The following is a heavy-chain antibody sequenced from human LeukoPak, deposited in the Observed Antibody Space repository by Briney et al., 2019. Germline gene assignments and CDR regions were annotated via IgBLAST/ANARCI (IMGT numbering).Heavy chain of an antibody. CDR1: GGTFSSYA. V-gene: IGHV1-69*05. D-gene: IGHD3-3*01. CDR3: ARVVYDFWSGYSNWFDP. Sequence: SVKVSCKAPGGTFSSYAISWVRQAPGQGLEWMGGIIPIFGTANYAQKFQGRVTITTDESTSTAYMELSSLRSEDTAVYYCARVVYDFWSGYSNWFDPWGQGTLVTVSS. CDR2: IIPIFGTA. J-gene: IGHJ5*02.